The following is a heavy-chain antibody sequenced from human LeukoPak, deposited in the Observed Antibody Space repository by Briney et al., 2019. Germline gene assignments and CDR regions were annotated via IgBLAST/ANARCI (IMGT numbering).Heavy chain of an antibody. Sequence: ASVKLSCKASGYTFTSYYMHWVRQAPGQGLEWMGIIDPSGGSTSYAQKFQGRVTMTRDTSTSTVYMELSSLRSEDTAVYYCARDRGYCSSTSCPYYYYYYGMDVWGQGTTVTVSS. CDR1: GYTFTSYY. CDR3: ARDRGYCSSTSCPYYYYYYGMDV. J-gene: IGHJ6*02. CDR2: IDPSGGST. D-gene: IGHD2-2*01. V-gene: IGHV1-46*01.